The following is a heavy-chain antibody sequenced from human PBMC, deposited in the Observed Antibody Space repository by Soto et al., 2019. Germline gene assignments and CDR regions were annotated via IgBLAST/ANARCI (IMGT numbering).Heavy chain of an antibody. D-gene: IGHD6-6*01. CDR3: ARALEYSSSFDY. V-gene: IGHV1-69*13. Sequence: ASVKVSCKASGGTFSSYAISWVRQAPGQGLEWMGGIIPIFGTANYAQKFQGRVTITADESTSTAYMELSSLRSEDTAVYYCARALEYSSSFDYWGQGTLVTVSS. J-gene: IGHJ4*02. CDR2: IIPIFGTA. CDR1: GGTFSSYA.